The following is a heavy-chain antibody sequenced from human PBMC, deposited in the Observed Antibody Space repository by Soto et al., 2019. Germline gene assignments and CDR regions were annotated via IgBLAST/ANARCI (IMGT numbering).Heavy chain of an antibody. D-gene: IGHD1-26*01. Sequence: ASVKVSCKASGYTFTGYYMHWVRQAPGQGLEWMGWINPNSGGTNYAQKFQGWVTMTRDTSISTAYMELSRLRSDDTAVYYCARESDSGSLGAFDIWGQGTMVTVS. V-gene: IGHV1-2*04. CDR1: GYTFTGYY. CDR3: ARESDSGSLGAFDI. CDR2: INPNSGGT. J-gene: IGHJ3*02.